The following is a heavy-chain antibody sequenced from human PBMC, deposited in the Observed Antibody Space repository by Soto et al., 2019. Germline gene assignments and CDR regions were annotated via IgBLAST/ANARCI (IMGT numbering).Heavy chain of an antibody. CDR2: IYHSGST. Sequence: PSETLSLTCAVSGGSISSSNWWSWVRQPPGKGLEWIGEIYHSGSTNYNPSLKSRVTISVDKSKNQFSLKLSSVTAADTAVYYCASWHYYDSSGSYNWGQGTLVTVS. V-gene: IGHV4-4*02. J-gene: IGHJ4*02. CDR3: ASWHYYDSSGSYN. D-gene: IGHD3-22*01. CDR1: GGSISSSNW.